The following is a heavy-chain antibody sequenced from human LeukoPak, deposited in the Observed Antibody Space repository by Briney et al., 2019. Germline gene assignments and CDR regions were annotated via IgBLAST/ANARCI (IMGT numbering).Heavy chain of an antibody. CDR1: GGSFSGYY. J-gene: IGHJ4*02. Sequence: SETLSLTCAVYGGSFSGYYWSWIRQPPGKGLEWIGEVNHSGSTNYNPSLKSRVTISVDTSKNQFSLKLSSVTAADTAVYYCAREGGGRASQDYWGQGTLVTVSS. CDR2: VNHSGST. CDR3: AREGGGRASQDY. D-gene: IGHD2-15*01. V-gene: IGHV4-34*01.